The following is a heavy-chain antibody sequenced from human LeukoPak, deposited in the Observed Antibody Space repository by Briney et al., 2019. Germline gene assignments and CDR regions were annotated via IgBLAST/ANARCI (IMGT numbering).Heavy chain of an antibody. CDR3: ARVPVVPAANFDY. CDR1: GFTFSSYS. J-gene: IGHJ4*02. Sequence: GGSLRLSCAASGFTFSSYSMNWVRQAPGKGLEWVANIKQDGSEKYYVDSVKGRFTISRDNAKNSLYLQMNSLRAEDTAVYYCARVPVVPAANFDYWGQGTLVTVSS. V-gene: IGHV3-7*01. D-gene: IGHD2-2*01. CDR2: IKQDGSEK.